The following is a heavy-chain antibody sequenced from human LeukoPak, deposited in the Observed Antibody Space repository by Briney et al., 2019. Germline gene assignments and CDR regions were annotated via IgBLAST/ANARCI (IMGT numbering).Heavy chain of an antibody. Sequence: ALVKLCCKPSGYTFTGYYMHWVRQAPGQGLEGMGWIIPNSDSTNYALKFHGRVTMTTYTSITTAYMELSRLRYEETAVYCCARGRSNLGDQAADYWGQGTLVTVSS. J-gene: IGHJ4*02. V-gene: IGHV1-2*02. CDR2: IIPNSDST. D-gene: IGHD1-26*01. CDR1: GYTFTGYY. CDR3: ARGRSNLGDQAADY.